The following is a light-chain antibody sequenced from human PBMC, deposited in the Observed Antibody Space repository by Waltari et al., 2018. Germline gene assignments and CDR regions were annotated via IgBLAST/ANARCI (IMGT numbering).Light chain of an antibody. CDR1: ESVSTK. V-gene: IGKV3-15*01. CDR3: QQYSNWPPT. J-gene: IGKJ1*01. CDR2: GAS. Sequence: ETVMTQSPATLSVSTGEGATLSCRASESVSTKLAWYQRKSGQAPRLLIYGASTRAPGIPARFSGTGSGTEFTLTVSSLQSEDFALYYCQQYSNWPPTFGQGTKVDIK.